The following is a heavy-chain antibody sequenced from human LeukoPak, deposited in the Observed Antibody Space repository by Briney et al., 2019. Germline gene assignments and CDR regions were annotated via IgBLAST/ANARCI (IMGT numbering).Heavy chain of an antibody. J-gene: IGHJ4*02. V-gene: IGHV3-48*03. Sequence: PGGSLRLSCAASGFTFSTYGMNWVRQAPGKGLEWVSYTSSSGTTIYYADSVKGRFTISRDNARESLFLQMNSLRAEDTGVYYCARDPPDYWGQGILVTVSS. CDR3: ARDPPDY. CDR2: TSSSGTTI. CDR1: GFTFSTYG.